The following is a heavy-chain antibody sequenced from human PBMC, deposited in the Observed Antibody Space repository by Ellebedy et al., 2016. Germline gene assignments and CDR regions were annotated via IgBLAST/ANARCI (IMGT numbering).Heavy chain of an antibody. Sequence: SETLSLXCTVSGGSISSGGSYWSWIRQHPGKGLEWIGYIYYSGSTYYNPSLKSRVTISVDTSKNQFSLKLSSVTAADTAVYYCARALPRMRGLAGDYFDYWGQGTLVTVSS. CDR1: GGSISSGGSY. J-gene: IGHJ4*02. CDR3: ARALPRMRGLAGDYFDY. D-gene: IGHD3-10*01. V-gene: IGHV4-31*03. CDR2: IYYSGST.